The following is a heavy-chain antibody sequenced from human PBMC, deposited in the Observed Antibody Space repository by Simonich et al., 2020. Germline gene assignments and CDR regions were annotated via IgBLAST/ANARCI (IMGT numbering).Heavy chain of an antibody. Sequence: QITLKESGPTLVKPTQTLTLTCTFSGFSLSTRGVGVGWIRQPPGKALEWLALIYWYDDKSYSPSLKSRLTITKDTSKNQVVLTMTNMDPVDTATYYCAHKVGYFDLWGRGTLVTVSS. V-gene: IGHV2-5*01. CDR3: AHKVGYFDL. CDR1: GFSLSTRGVG. CDR2: IYWYDDK. J-gene: IGHJ2*01.